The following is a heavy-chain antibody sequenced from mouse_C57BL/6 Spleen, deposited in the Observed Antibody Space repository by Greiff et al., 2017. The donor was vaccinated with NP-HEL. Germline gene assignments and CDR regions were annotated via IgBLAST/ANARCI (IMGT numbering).Heavy chain of an antibody. CDR2: IRNKANGYTT. CDR1: GFTFTDYY. Sequence: EVKLQESGGGLVQPGGSLSLSCAASGFTFTDYYMSWVRQPPGKALEWLGFIRNKANGYTTEYSASVKGRFTISRDNSQSILYLQMNALRAEDSATYYCARGKDPYYAMDYWGQGTSVTVSS. V-gene: IGHV7-3*01. CDR3: ARGKDPYYAMDY. J-gene: IGHJ4*01.